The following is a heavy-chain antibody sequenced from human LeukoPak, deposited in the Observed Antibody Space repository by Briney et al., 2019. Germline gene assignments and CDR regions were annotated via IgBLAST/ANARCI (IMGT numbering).Heavy chain of an antibody. CDR1: GYTFTGYY. J-gene: IGHJ4*02. D-gene: IGHD3-22*01. V-gene: IGHV1-2*06. CDR2: INPNSGDT. Sequence: ASVKVSCKTSGYTFTGYYVHWVRQAPGQGLEWMGRINPNSGDTNYAQKFQGRVTMTRDTSISTAYMELSRLRSEDTAVYYCAREPAYDSSGYYYFDYWGQGTLVTVSS. CDR3: AREPAYDSSGYYYFDY.